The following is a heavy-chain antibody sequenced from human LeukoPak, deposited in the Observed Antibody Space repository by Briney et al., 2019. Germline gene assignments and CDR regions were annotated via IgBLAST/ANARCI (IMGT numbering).Heavy chain of an antibody. V-gene: IGHV4-39*01. CDR3: ARGGYSYGDFDY. CDR2: IYYSGST. D-gene: IGHD5-18*01. Sequence: SETLSLTCTVSGGSISSSSYYWGWIRQPPGKGLEWIGSIYYSGSTYYNPSLKSRVTISVDTSKSQFSLKLSSVTAADTAVYYCARGGYSYGDFDYWGQGTLVTVSS. J-gene: IGHJ4*02. CDR1: GGSISSSSYY.